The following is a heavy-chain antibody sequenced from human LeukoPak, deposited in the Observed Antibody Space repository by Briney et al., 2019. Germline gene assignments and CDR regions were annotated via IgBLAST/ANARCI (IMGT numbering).Heavy chain of an antibody. CDR1: GYSFTSYW. Sequence: GESLKISCQGSGYSFTSYWITWVRQLPGKGLEWMGRIGPADSETKYSPSFQDHVTLSADKSINTAYLQWSSLKASDTAMYYCVRHGLGSSGFHYFDDWGQGTLVTVSS. D-gene: IGHD3-10*01. CDR3: VRHGLGSSGFHYFDD. V-gene: IGHV5-10-1*01. J-gene: IGHJ4*02. CDR2: IGPADSET.